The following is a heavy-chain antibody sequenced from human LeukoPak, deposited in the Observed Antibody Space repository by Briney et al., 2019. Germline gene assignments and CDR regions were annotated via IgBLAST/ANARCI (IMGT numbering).Heavy chain of an antibody. D-gene: IGHD3-10*01. CDR3: ARTVRGVKDY. V-gene: IGHV3-48*04. J-gene: IGHJ4*02. CDR2: ISSSGSTT. CDR1: GFTFSSYS. Sequence: GGSLRLSCAASGFTFSSYSMNWVRQAPGKGLEWVSYISSSGSTTYYADSVKGRFTISRDNAKNSLYLQMNSLRAEDTAVYYCARTVRGVKDYWGQGTLVTVSS.